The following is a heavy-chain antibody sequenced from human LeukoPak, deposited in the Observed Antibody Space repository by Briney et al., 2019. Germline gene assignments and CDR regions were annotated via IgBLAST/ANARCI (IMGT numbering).Heavy chain of an antibody. J-gene: IGHJ1*01. V-gene: IGHV1-46*01. CDR3: ARGNSYYDSSDYFPWESFQH. CDR1: GYSFTSHY. Sequence: ASVKVSCKASGYSFTSHYMHWVRQAPGQGLEWLGLINPSGSSTLYAQKFQGRVTMTRDMSTTTDYMELSSLRSEDTAVYYCARGNSYYDSSDYFPWESFQHWGQGTLVTVSS. CDR2: INPSGSST. D-gene: IGHD3-22*01.